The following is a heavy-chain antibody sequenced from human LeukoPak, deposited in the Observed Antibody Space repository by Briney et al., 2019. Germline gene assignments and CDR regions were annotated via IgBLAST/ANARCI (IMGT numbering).Heavy chain of an antibody. CDR3: AKDPRAYCGGDCYPRFDP. V-gene: IGHV3-30*18. D-gene: IGHD2-21*02. J-gene: IGHJ5*02. CDR1: GFTVNSSF. Sequence: GALRLSFGASGFTVNSSFVAWVRQAPGKGLDLAALIFFDGSTKYYADSVKGRFTISRDNSKNTLYLQMNSLRAEDTAVYYCAKDPRAYCGGDCYPRFDPWGQGTLVTVSS. CDR2: IFFDGSTK.